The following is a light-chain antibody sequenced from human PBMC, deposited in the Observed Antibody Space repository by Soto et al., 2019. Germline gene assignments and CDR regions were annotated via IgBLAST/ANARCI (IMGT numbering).Light chain of an antibody. CDR2: EGS. J-gene: IGLJ2*01. CDR1: SSDVGSYNL. V-gene: IGLV2-23*01. Sequence: QSALTQPASVSGSPGQSITISCTGTSSDVGSYNLVSWNQQHPGKAPKLMIYEGSKRPSGVSNRFSGSKSGNTASLTISGLQAEDEADYYCCSYAGSSTLVVFGGGTKLTVL. CDR3: CSYAGSSTLVV.